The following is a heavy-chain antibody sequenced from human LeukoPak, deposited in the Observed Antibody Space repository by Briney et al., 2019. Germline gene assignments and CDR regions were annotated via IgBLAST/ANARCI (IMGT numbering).Heavy chain of an antibody. CDR1: GYTFTSYD. CDR3: ARGYCSGGSCYPGYNWFDP. CDR2: MNPNSGNT. Sequence: ASVKVSCKASGYTFTSYDINWVRQATGQGLEWMGWMNPNSGNTGYAQKFQGRVTMTRNTSISTDYMELSSLRSEDTAVYYCARGYCSGGSCYPGYNWFDPWGQGTLVTVSS. J-gene: IGHJ5*02. D-gene: IGHD2-15*01. V-gene: IGHV1-8*01.